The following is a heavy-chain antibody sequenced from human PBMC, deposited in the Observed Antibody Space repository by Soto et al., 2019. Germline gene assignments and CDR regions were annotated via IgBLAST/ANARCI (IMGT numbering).Heavy chain of an antibody. CDR3: ARLIFGVVMTFDY. J-gene: IGHJ4*02. V-gene: IGHV4-34*01. D-gene: IGHD3-3*01. Sequence: PSETLSLTCAVYGGSFSGYYWSWIRQPPGKGLEWIGEINHSGSTNYNPSLKSRVTISVDTSKNQFSLKLSSVTAADTAVYYCARLIFGVVMTFDYWGQGTLVTVSS. CDR1: GGSFSGYY. CDR2: INHSGST.